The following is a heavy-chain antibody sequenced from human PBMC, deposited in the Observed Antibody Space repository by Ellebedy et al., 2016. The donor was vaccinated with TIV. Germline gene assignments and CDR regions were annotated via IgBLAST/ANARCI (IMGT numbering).Heavy chain of an antibody. CDR2: IKSKTDGGTI. V-gene: IGHV3-15*01. CDR1: GFIFSDAW. D-gene: IGHD4-17*01. CDR3: TTTTTVTTR. Sequence: GGSLRLXXAASGFIFSDAWMSWVRQAPGKGLEWVGRIKSKTDGGTIDYAAPGKGRFTISRDDSKNTLYLQMNSLKTEDTGVYFCTTTTTVTTRWGQGTLVTVSS. J-gene: IGHJ1*01.